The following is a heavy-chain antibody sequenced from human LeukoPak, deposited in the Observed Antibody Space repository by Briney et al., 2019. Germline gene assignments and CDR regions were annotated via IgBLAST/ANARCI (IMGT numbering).Heavy chain of an antibody. Sequence: GESLKISFKGSGYIFISDWIGWVRQMPGKGLEWMGIIHPLDSDTIYSPSFQTRLTISADKSIRTASLQWSCLSCSDAAIFYCARLRGAPGAFDIWGQGTVVTVSS. CDR2: IHPLDSDT. CDR3: ARLRGAPGAFDI. V-gene: IGHV5-51*01. CDR1: GYIFISDW. J-gene: IGHJ3*02. D-gene: IGHD1-26*01.